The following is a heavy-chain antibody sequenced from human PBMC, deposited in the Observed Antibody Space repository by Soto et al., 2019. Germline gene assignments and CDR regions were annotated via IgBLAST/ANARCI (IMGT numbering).Heavy chain of an antibody. CDR1: GFSLSTSGVG. CDR2: IYWDDDK. CDR3: AHASWVRGVMGFDP. D-gene: IGHD3-10*01. Sequence: QITLKESGPTLVKPTQTLTLTCTFSGFSLSTSGVGVGWIRQPPGKALEWLAPIYWDDDKRYSPSLKTRLTITKATSYNQVVLTMDNMDTVDTAPSYCAHASWVRGVMGFDPWGQGTLVTVSS. V-gene: IGHV2-5*02. J-gene: IGHJ5*02.